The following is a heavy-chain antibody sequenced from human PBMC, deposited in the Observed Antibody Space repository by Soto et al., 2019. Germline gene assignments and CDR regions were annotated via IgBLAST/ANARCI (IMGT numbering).Heavy chain of an antibody. V-gene: IGHV3-33*01. CDR2: IWYDGSNK. CDR3: ARDSYAERAAAGTFDY. J-gene: IGHJ4*02. CDR1: GFTFSSYG. Sequence: GGSLRLSCAASGFTFSSYGMHWVRQAPGKGLEWVAVIWYDGSNKYYADSVKGRFTISRDNSKNTLYLQMNSLRAEDTAVYYCARDSYAERAAAGTFDYWGQGTLVTVSS. D-gene: IGHD6-13*01.